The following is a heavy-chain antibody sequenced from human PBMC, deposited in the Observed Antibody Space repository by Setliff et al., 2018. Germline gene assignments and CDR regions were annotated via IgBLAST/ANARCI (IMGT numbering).Heavy chain of an antibody. CDR3: ATRTPVTFSGVVTTV. D-gene: IGHD3-3*01. CDR1: GLTFTTFS. CDR2: ITNYNGKT. V-gene: IGHV1-18*01. Sequence: ASVMVSCKASGLTFTTFSISWVRQAPGQGLEWMGWITNYNGKTDYAQKFQDRVILTTDTSTNTAYMELRNLRPDDKAIYYCATRTPVTFSGVVTTVWGQGSLVTVSS. J-gene: IGHJ4*02.